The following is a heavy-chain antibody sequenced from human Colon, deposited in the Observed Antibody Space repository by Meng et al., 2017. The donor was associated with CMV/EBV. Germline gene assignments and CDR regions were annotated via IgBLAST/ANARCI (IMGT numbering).Heavy chain of an antibody. CDR3: ARGKNYYDSSGYRKGLDY. D-gene: IGHD3-22*01. V-gene: IGHV1-2*02. CDR2: INPNSGGT. CDR1: GYTFTDNY. Sequence: QVQLVQSGAEVKKPGASVKVCCKASGYTFTDNYMHWVRQAPGQGLEWMGWINPNSGGTNYAQKFQGRVTMTRDTSISTAYMELSRLRSDDTAVYYCARGKNYYDSSGYRKGLDYWGQGTLVTVSS. J-gene: IGHJ4*02.